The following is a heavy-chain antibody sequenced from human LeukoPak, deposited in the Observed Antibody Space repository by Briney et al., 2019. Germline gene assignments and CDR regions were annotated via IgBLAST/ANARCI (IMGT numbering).Heavy chain of an antibody. Sequence: SETLSLTCTVSGGSISSGGYYWSWIRQPPGKGLEWIGYIYHSGSTYYNPSLKSRVTISVDRSKNQFSLKLSSVTAADTAVYYCARDFNWARYFDLWGRGTLVTVSS. D-gene: IGHD7-27*01. V-gene: IGHV4-30-2*01. J-gene: IGHJ2*01. CDR3: ARDFNWARYFDL. CDR2: IYHSGST. CDR1: GGSISSGGYY.